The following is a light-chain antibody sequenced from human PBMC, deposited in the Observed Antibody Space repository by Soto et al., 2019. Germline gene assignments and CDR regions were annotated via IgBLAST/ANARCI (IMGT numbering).Light chain of an antibody. CDR3: QQSYSTPFT. CDR1: ESISTY. J-gene: IGKJ4*01. V-gene: IGKV1-39*01. CDR2: AAS. Sequence: DLQMTQSPSSLSASVGDRVTITCRASESISTYLNWYQQKPGKAPKVLIYAASSLQSGAPSRFSGSGSGTDFTLTISSLQPEDFATYYCQQSYSTPFTFGGGTKVEIK.